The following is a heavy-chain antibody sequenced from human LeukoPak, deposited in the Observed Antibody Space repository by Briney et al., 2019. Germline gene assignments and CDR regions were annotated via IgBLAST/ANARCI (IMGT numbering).Heavy chain of an antibody. CDR3: ARERDGYNSSPFDY. V-gene: IGHV1-69*05. D-gene: IGHD5-24*01. J-gene: IGHJ4*02. Sequence: AVRGESSAVGEALKKKGRSIPVFGTANYAQKFQARLTITTDLSTGTVYMELTRLRSDDTAVYYCARERDGYNSSPFDYWGLGTLLTVSS. CDR1: A. CDR2: SIPVFGTA.